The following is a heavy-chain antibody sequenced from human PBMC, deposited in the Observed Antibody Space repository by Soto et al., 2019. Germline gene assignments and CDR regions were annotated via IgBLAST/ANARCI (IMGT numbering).Heavy chain of an antibody. V-gene: IGHV3-15*07. CDR1: GFTFSNAW. CDR3: TTDPGYSSSWSYYYYYGMAD. CDR2: IKSKTDGGTT. Sequence: EVQLVESGGGLVKPGGALRLSCAACGFTFSNAWMNWVRQAPGKGLEWVGRIKSKTDGGTTDYAAPGKGRFTISRDDSKNTLYLQMNRLKPEDTAVYYCTTDPGYSSSWSYYYYYGMADWGQGTTVTVAS. J-gene: IGHJ6*02. D-gene: IGHD6-13*01.